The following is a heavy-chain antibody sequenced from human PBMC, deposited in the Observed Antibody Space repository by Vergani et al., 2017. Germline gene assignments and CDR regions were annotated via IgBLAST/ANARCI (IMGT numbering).Heavy chain of an antibody. CDR2: IYGGGST. CDR3: ARDQVANTMVRGVMSYYYYYGMDV. D-gene: IGHD3-10*01. Sequence: EVQLVETGGGLIQPGGSLRLSCAASGFTVSSNYMSWVRQAPGKGLEWVSVIYGGGSTYYADSVKGRFTISRDNAKNTLYLQMNSLRAEGTAVYYCARDQVANTMVRGVMSYYYYYGMDVWGQGTTVTVSS. J-gene: IGHJ6*02. V-gene: IGHV3-53*02. CDR1: GFTVSSNY.